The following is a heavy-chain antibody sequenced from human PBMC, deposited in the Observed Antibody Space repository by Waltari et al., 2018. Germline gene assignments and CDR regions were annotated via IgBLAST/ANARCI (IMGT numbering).Heavy chain of an antibody. J-gene: IGHJ6*04. CDR3: ARAHITVRVLDV. CDR2: ISSSGGAT. V-gene: IGHV3-11*01. CDR1: AFTCSDYH. D-gene: IGHD6-6*01. Sequence: QVQLVESGGGLVKPGGSLHLSCVGSAFTCSDYHMTWIRQAPGKGLEWVSGISSSGGATYYVDSVKGRFIISRDSSKNSLYLQMNSLRVEDTAVYFCARAHITVRVLDVWGKGTTVTVSS.